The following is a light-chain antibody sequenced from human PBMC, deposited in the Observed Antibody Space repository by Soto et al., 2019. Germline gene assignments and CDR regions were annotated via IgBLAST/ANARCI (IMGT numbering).Light chain of an antibody. Sequence: EIVLTQSPGTLSLSPGERATLSCRASQSVSSDLAWYQQKPGQAPRLPIYGASTRVAGIPDRFSGSGSGTDFTLTISRLEPEDFAVYCCQQYGSSPTFGQGTKVEIK. V-gene: IGKV3-20*01. J-gene: IGKJ1*01. CDR3: QQYGSSPT. CDR2: GAS. CDR1: QSVSSD.